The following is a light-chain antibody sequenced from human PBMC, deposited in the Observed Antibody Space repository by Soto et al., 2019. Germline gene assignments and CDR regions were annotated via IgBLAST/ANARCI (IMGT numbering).Light chain of an antibody. CDR1: QDISNY. V-gene: IGKV1-33*01. Sequence: DIQMTQSPSSLSASVGDRVTITCQASQDISNYLNWYQQKPGKAPKLLIYDASNLETGVPSRFSGSRSGTDITFTISNLQPENIAPYYCQQYDNLPSITFGQGTRLEIK. J-gene: IGKJ5*01. CDR3: QQYDNLPSIT. CDR2: DAS.